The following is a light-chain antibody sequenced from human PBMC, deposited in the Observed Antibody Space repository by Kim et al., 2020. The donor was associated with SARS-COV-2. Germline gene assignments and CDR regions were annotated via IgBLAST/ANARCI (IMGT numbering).Light chain of an antibody. CDR2: FDS. CDR3: QVWDQVYEFAV. CDR1: NLGFNR. V-gene: IGLV3-21*04. Sequence: SYELTQPPSVSVAPGKTATITCGGDNLGFNRVHWYQQKPGQAPALVIYFDSYRPAGVSERFSASTTGNMATLTISWVEAGDEADYFCQVWDQVYEFAVLGTGTKVTVL. J-gene: IGLJ1*01.